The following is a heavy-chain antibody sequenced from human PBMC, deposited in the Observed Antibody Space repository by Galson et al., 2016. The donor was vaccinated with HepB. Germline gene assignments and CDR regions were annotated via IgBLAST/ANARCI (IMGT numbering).Heavy chain of an antibody. CDR1: GVSINNYY. V-gene: IGHV4-59*01. Sequence: ETLSLTCTVSGVSINNYYWTWIRQPPGKGLEWIGYIYPSGNITYHPSLEGRLTISVDTSKNQFSLKLGSVTAAEPAVYYCARVDSSDWHDAFDIWGQGTMVTVSS. D-gene: IGHD1-1*01. CDR3: ARVDSSDWHDAFDI. CDR2: IYPSGNI. J-gene: IGHJ3*02.